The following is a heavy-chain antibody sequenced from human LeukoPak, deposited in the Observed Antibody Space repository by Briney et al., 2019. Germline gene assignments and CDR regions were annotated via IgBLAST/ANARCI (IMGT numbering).Heavy chain of an antibody. CDR2: ISGSGGST. CDR3: AKSRDYDYYYGMDV. V-gene: IGHV3-23*01. Sequence: GGSLRLSCAASGFTFSSYEMNWVRQAPGKGLEWVSAISGSGGSTYYADSVKGRFTISRDNSKNTLYLQMNSLRAEDTAVYYCAKSRDYDYYYGMDVWGQGTTVTVSS. CDR1: GFTFSSYE. J-gene: IGHJ6*02. D-gene: IGHD2-21*02.